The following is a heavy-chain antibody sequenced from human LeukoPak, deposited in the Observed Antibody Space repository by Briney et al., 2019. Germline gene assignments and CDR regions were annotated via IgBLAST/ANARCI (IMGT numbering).Heavy chain of an antibody. Sequence: GGSLRLSCAASGFTFTTYWMTWVRQAPGKGLELVADIKHDGSDKYYVDSVEGRFTISRDNAKNSLFLQMNSLRVEDTAMYYCVRDMAAGRFDPWGQGTLVTVSS. CDR2: IKHDGSDK. CDR3: VRDMAAGRFDP. J-gene: IGHJ5*02. V-gene: IGHV3-7*01. CDR1: GFTFTTYW. D-gene: IGHD6-13*01.